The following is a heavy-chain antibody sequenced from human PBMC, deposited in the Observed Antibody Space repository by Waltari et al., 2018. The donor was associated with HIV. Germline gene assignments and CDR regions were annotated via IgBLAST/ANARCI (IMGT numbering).Heavy chain of an antibody. V-gene: IGHV3-66*01. J-gene: IGHJ6*02. CDR3: ANSDDYSNYYYGMDV. Sequence: EVKLVESGGGLVQPGGSLRLSCAASGFTVSTNYMSWVRQAPGMGLEWVSLSDSDGNTRYADSVKGRFTISRDSSKNMVYLQMKSLRGEDTALYYCANSDDYSNYYYGMDVWGQGTTVTVSS. CDR1: GFTVSTNY. D-gene: IGHD4-4*01. CDR2: SDSDGNT.